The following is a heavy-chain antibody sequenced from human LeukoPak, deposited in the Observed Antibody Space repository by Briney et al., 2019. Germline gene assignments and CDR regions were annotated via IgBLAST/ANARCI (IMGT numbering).Heavy chain of an antibody. Sequence: PSETLSLTCTVSGGSISSDTCYWSWIRQPPGKGLEWIGEINHSGSTNYNPSLKSRVTISVDTSKNQFSLKLSSVTAADTAVYYCARPWYSGYDKSDYWGQGTLVTVSS. CDR1: GGSISSDTCY. CDR3: ARPWYSGYDKSDY. V-gene: IGHV4-34*01. CDR2: INHSGST. J-gene: IGHJ4*02. D-gene: IGHD5-12*01.